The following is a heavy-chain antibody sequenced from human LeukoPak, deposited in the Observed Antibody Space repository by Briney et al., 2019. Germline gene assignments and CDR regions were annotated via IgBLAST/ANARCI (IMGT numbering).Heavy chain of an antibody. CDR1: GFTFSNAW. CDR3: TTADSSGRFLIDY. V-gene: IGHV3-15*07. CDR2: IKSKTDGGTT. D-gene: IGHD3-22*01. J-gene: IGHJ4*02. Sequence: GGSLRLSCAASGFTFSNAWMNWVRQAPGKGLEWVGRIKSKTDGGTTDYAAPVKGRFTISRDDSKNTLYLQMNSLKTEDTAVYYCTTADSSGRFLIDYWGQGTLVTVSS.